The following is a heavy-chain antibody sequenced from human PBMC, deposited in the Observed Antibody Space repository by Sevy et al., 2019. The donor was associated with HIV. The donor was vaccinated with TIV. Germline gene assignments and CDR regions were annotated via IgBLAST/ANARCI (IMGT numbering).Heavy chain of an antibody. Sequence: GGSLRLSCATSGFSFSTYGMHWVRQAPGKGLEWVAGIWYDGSKKQYADSVKGRFTISRDNSKNTMYLQMNSLRVEDTALFYCATERDENSSGWSVPFDNWGQGTLVTVSS. CDR3: ATERDENSSGWSVPFDN. D-gene: IGHD6-19*01. J-gene: IGHJ4*02. CDR2: IWYDGSKK. V-gene: IGHV3-33*01. CDR1: GFSFSTYG.